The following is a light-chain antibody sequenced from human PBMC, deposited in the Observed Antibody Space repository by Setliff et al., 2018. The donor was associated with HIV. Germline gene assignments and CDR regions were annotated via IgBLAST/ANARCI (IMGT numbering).Light chain of an antibody. Sequence: QAVVTQEPSLTVSPGGTVTLTCGSCTGAVTSGHYPYWFQQKPGQAPRTLIYDTRNKHSWTPARFSGSLLGGKAALTLSGAQPADEAEYYCLLSYYGTRVFGGGTKVTVL. V-gene: IGLV7-46*01. CDR3: LLSYYGTRV. CDR2: DTR. J-gene: IGLJ3*02. CDR1: TGAVTSGHY.